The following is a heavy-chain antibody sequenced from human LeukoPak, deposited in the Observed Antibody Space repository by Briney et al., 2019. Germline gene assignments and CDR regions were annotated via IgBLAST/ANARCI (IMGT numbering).Heavy chain of an antibody. CDR3: ARDGEFITMIVNYYYGMDV. CDR2: ISSSSSYI. Sequence: GGSLRLSCAASGFTFSSYSMNWVRQAPGKGLEWVSSISSSSSYIYYADSVKGRFTISRDNAKNSLYLQMNSLRAEDTAVYYCARDGEFITMIVNYYYGMDVWGQGTTVTVSS. CDR1: GFTFSSYS. V-gene: IGHV3-21*01. D-gene: IGHD3-22*01. J-gene: IGHJ6*02.